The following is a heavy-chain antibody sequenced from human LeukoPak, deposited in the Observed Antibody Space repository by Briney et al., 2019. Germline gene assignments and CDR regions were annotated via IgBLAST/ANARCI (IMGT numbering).Heavy chain of an antibody. V-gene: IGHV4-39*01. J-gene: IGHJ4*02. CDR3: ARQFGSMVRGVIITRLFDY. CDR2: ICYSGST. D-gene: IGHD3-10*01. Sequence: SETLSLTCTVSGGSISSSSYYWGWIRQPPGKGLEWIGSICYSGSTYYNPSLKSRVTISVDTSKNQFSLKLSSVTAADTAVYYCARQFGSMVRGVIITRLFDYWGQGTLVTVSS. CDR1: GGSISSSSYY.